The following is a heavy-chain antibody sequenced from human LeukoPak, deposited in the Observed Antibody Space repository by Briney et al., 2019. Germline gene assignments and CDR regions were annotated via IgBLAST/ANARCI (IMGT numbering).Heavy chain of an antibody. Sequence: SETLSLTCTVSGGSISSDYWRWIRQPPGKGLEWIGYIYYSGSTSYNPSLKSRVTISVDTSKNQFSLRLSSVTAADTAMYYCARDVSIRDYYYGMDVWGQGTTVTVSS. V-gene: IGHV4-59*01. CDR3: ARDVSIRDYYYGMDV. D-gene: IGHD3-10*01. J-gene: IGHJ6*02. CDR1: GGSISSDY. CDR2: IYYSGST.